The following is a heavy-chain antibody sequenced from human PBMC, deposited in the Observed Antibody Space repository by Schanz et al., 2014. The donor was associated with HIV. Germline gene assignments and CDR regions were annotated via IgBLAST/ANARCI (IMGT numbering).Heavy chain of an antibody. J-gene: IGHJ6*02. V-gene: IGHV3-30*18. CDR3: AKDRNYYDSKYIGKGNYYYYYGMDV. Sequence: QVQLVESGGGVVQPGGSLRLSCAASGFTFSIYGIHWVRQAPGKGLEWVALIPYDGNNDFYADSVKGRFTISRDNAKNTVYLQMKSLRVEDTAVYYCAKDRNYYDSKYIGKGNYYYYYGMDVWGQGTTVTVSS. CDR2: IPYDGNND. D-gene: IGHD3-22*01. CDR1: GFTFSIYG.